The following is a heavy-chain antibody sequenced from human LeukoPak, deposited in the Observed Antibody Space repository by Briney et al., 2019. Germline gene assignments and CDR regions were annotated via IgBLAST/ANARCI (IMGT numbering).Heavy chain of an antibody. CDR1: GGSISSGGYS. Sequence: PSETLSLTCAVSGGSISSGGYSWSWIRQPPGKGLEWIGYIYHSGSTYYNPSLESRVTISVDRSKNQFSLKLNSVTAADTAVYYCARDSLSGSGSYNWFDPWGQGTLVTVSS. J-gene: IGHJ5*02. D-gene: IGHD3-10*01. CDR3: ARDSLSGSGSYNWFDP. CDR2: IYHSGST. V-gene: IGHV4-30-2*01.